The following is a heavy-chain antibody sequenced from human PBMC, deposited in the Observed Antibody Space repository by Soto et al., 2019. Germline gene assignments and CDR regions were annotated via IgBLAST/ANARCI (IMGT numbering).Heavy chain of an antibody. D-gene: IGHD6-19*01. CDR3: ARDLALAGNY. V-gene: IGHV3-21*01. J-gene: IGHJ4*02. CDR1: GFTFSSYA. CDR2: ISSTSSYT. Sequence: GGSLRLSCAASGFTFSSYAMDWVRQTQEKGLEWVSSISSTSSYTHYSDSVKGRFTISRDNANNSLFLQMNSLRAEDTATYYCARDLALAGNYWGQGVLVTVSS.